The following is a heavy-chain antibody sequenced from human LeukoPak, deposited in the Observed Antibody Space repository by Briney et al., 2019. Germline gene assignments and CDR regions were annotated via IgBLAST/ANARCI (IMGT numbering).Heavy chain of an antibody. CDR2: INPSGGTT. CDR3: ARFYSGYGNYYYYMDV. Sequence: ASVKVSCKASGYTFTGYYMHWVRQAPGQGLEWMGIINPSGGTTNYAQKFRGWVTMTRDTSIGTAYMELSRLRSDDTAVYYCARFYSGYGNYYYYMDVWGKGTTVTVSS. CDR1: GYTFTGYY. J-gene: IGHJ6*03. V-gene: IGHV1-2*04. D-gene: IGHD5-12*01.